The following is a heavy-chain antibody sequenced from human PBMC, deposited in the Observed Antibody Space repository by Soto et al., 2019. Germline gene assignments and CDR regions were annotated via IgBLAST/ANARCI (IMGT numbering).Heavy chain of an antibody. J-gene: IGHJ6*03. CDR1: GGTFSSYA. Sequence: ASVKVSCKASGGTFSSYAISWVRQAPGQGLEWMGGIIPIFGTANYAQKFQGRVTITADESTSTAYMELSSLRSEDTAVYYCARTERSHPYMDVWGKGTTVTVSS. D-gene: IGHD1-1*01. CDR3: ARTERSHPYMDV. V-gene: IGHV1-69*13. CDR2: IIPIFGTA.